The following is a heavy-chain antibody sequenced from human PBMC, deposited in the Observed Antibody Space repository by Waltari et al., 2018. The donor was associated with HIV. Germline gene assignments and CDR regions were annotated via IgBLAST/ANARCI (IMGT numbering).Heavy chain of an antibody. Sequence: LQLQETGPALVKPSETLPLSCTVSRGAITSISYHGAWLRQASGKGLEWIGSIYYSGSTYYNPSLKSRVTISVDTSKNQFSLKLSSVTAADTAVYYCANHCSSTSYYYYGMDVWGQGTTVTVSS. CDR1: RGAITSISYH. D-gene: IGHD2-2*01. J-gene: IGHJ6*02. CDR3: ANHCSSTSYYYYGMDV. V-gene: IGHV4-39*07. CDR2: IYYSGST.